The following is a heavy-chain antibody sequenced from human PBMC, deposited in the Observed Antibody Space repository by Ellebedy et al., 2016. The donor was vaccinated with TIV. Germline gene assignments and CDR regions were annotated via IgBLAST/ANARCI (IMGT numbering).Heavy chain of an antibody. CDR3: ARLKGRGARDAFDI. Sequence: SETLSLXCTVSGSSISSNNCYWGWIRQPPGKGLEWIGNIYYSGYTYYNPSLKSRVTISVDTSKNHFSLKLTSVTAADTAVYYCARLKGRGARDAFDIWGPGTMVTISS. D-gene: IGHD3-10*01. CDR1: GSSISSNNCY. V-gene: IGHV4-39*01. J-gene: IGHJ3*02. CDR2: IYYSGYT.